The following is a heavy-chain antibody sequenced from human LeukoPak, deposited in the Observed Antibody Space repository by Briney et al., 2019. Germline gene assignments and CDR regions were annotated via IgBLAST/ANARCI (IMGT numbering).Heavy chain of an antibody. Sequence: GGSLRLSCAASGFTFSSYWMSWVRQAPGKGLEWVANIKQDGSGKYYVDSVKGRFTISRDNAKNSLYLQMNSLRAEDTAVYYCARDHGDFWSGYSYYFDYWGQGTLVTVSS. CDR3: ARDHGDFWSGYSYYFDY. D-gene: IGHD3-3*01. J-gene: IGHJ4*02. V-gene: IGHV3-7*01. CDR2: IKQDGSGK. CDR1: GFTFSSYW.